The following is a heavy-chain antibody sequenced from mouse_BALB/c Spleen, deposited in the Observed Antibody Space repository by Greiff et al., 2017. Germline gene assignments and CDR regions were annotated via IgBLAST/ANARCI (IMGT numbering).Heavy chain of an antibody. Sequence: DVQLQESGPGLVKPSQSLSLTCSVTGYSITSGYYWNWIRQFPGNKLEWMGYISYDGSNNYNPSLKNRISITRDTSKNQFFLKLNSVTTEDTATYYCARPYYGSSSWYFDVWGAGTTVTVSS. CDR3: ARPYYGSSSWYFDV. D-gene: IGHD1-1*01. J-gene: IGHJ1*01. V-gene: IGHV3-6*02. CDR1: GYSITSGYY. CDR2: ISYDGSN.